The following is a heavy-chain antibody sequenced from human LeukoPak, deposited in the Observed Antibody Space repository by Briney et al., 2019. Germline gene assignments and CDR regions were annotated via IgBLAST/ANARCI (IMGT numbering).Heavy chain of an antibody. Sequence: PGGSLRLSCAASGFTFSNAWMSWVRQAPGKGLEWVSAISGSGGSTYYADSVKGRFTISRDNSKNTLYLQMNSLRAEDTAVYYCAKRGGRDYDILTASYWGQGTLVTVSS. CDR3: AKRGGRDYDILTASY. CDR1: GFTFSNAW. CDR2: ISGSGGST. V-gene: IGHV3-23*01. D-gene: IGHD3-9*01. J-gene: IGHJ4*02.